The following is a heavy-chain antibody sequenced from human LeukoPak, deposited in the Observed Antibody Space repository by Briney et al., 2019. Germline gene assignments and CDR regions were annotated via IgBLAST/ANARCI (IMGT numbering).Heavy chain of an antibody. CDR2: ISAYNGNT. CDR1: GYTFTDYG. CDR3: ARARDYYYYGMDV. V-gene: IGHV1-18*01. Sequence: GASVKVSCKTSGYTFTDYGVTWVRQAPGQGLEWMGWISAYNGNTNYAQKLQGRVTMTTDTSTSTAYMELRSLRSDDTAVYYCARARDYYYYGMDVWGQGTTVTVSS. J-gene: IGHJ6*02.